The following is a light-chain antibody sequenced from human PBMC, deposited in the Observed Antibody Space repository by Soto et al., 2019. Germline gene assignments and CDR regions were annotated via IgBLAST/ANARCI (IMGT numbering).Light chain of an antibody. Sequence: DIQMTQSPASLSSSVGDRVTITCRASQSISSYLIGYQQKPGKAPKLLIYAASSLQSGVPSRFSGSGSGTDFTLPISSLQAEYFATYYCQQQDTFGPGTKVDIK. CDR2: AAS. J-gene: IGKJ3*01. CDR3: QQQDT. CDR1: QSISSY. V-gene: IGKV1-39*01.